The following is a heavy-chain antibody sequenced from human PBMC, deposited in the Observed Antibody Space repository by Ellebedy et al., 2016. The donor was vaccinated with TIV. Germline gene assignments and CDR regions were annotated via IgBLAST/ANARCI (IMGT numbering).Heavy chain of an antibody. CDR2: VYSAENT. CDR1: NGSISGYF. CDR3: ARALAGSNKVTYHFGMDV. D-gene: IGHD2-21*02. Sequence: SETLSLXCTVSNGSISGYFCIWIRQPAGKGLEWIGRVYSAENTHYNPSLKSRVTISVDTSKNQFSLNLTSVTAADTALYYCARALAGSNKVTYHFGMDVWGQGTTVTVS. J-gene: IGHJ6*02. V-gene: IGHV4-4*07.